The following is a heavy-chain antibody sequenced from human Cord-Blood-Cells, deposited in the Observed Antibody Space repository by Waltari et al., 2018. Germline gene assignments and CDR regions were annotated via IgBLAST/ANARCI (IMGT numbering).Heavy chain of an antibody. CDR3: ARLNPVFDY. CDR2: IKQDGSEK. CDR1: GFTFSSYG. Sequence: EVQLVESGGGLVQPGGSLRLACAASGFTFSSYGTSWVRQAPGKGLEWVANIKQDGSEKYYVDSVKGRFTISRDNAKNSLYLQMNSLRAEDTAVYYCARLNPVFDYWGQGTLVTVSS. V-gene: IGHV3-7*01. J-gene: IGHJ4*02.